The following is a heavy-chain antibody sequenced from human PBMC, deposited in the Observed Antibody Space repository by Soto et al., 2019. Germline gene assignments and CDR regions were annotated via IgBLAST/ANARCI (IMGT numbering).Heavy chain of an antibody. CDR1: GYTCTSYD. D-gene: IGHD2-8*01. Sequence: GASVKVSCKAAGYTCTSYDIKWVRQATGQGLEWMGWMNPNSGNTGYAQKFQGRVTMTRNTSISTAYMELSSLRSEDTAVYYCVVLMVYASDAFDIWGQGTMVTVSS. V-gene: IGHV1-8*01. CDR3: VVLMVYASDAFDI. CDR2: MNPNSGNT. J-gene: IGHJ3*02.